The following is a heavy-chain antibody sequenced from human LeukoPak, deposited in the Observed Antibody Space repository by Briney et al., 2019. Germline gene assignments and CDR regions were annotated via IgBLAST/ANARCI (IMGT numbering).Heavy chain of an antibody. CDR3: ARQYSSASFFDY. Sequence: SETLSLTCTASGGSISNYYWSWIRQPPGKGLEWIGYIYTSGTTNYNPSLKSRVTISVDTSKNQFSLRLSSVTAADTAVYYCARQYSSASFFDYWGQGTLVTVSS. D-gene: IGHD6-6*01. CDR1: GGSISNYY. V-gene: IGHV4-4*09. CDR2: IYTSGTT. J-gene: IGHJ4*02.